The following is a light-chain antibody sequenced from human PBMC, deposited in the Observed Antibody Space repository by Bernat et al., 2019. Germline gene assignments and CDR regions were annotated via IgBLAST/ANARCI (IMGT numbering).Light chain of an antibody. J-gene: IGKJ4*01. CDR3: QQRSNWPRGG. Sequence: EIVLTQSPGTLSLSPGERATLSCRASQSVSSSYLAWYQQKPGQAPRLLIYGASSRATGIPDRFSGSGSGTDFTLTISRLEPEDFAVYYCQQRSNWPRGGFGGGTKVEIK. V-gene: IGKV3D-20*02. CDR1: QSVSSSY. CDR2: GAS.